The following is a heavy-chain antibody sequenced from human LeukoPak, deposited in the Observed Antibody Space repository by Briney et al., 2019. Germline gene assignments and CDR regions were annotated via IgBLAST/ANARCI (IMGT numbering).Heavy chain of an antibody. V-gene: IGHV1-69*04. CDR1: GGTSSSYT. Sequence: SVKVSCKASGGTSSSYTISWVRQAPGQGLEWMGRIIPILGIANYAQKFQGRVTITADKSTSTAYMELSSLRSEDTAVYYCARDGWGLSDGYNSDYWGQGILVTVSS. D-gene: IGHD5-24*01. CDR3: ARDGWGLSDGYNSDY. CDR2: IIPILGIA. J-gene: IGHJ4*02.